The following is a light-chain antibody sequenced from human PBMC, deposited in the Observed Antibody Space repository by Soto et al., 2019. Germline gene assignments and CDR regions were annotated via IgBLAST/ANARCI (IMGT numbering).Light chain of an antibody. V-gene: IGKV1-27*01. CDR1: QDISNY. CDR2: AAS. Sequence: DIQMTQSPSSLSASVGDRVTITCRASQDISNYLVWYQQKPGKVPKLLIYAASTLQSGVSSRFSGSRSGTDFTLTISSLQPEDVATYYCQKYNSAPRTFGQGTTVELK. J-gene: IGKJ1*01. CDR3: QKYNSAPRT.